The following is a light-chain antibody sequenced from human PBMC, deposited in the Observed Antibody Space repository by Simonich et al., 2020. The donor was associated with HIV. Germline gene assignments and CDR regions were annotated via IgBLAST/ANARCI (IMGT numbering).Light chain of an antibody. CDR2: GAS. V-gene: IGKV3-20*01. CDR1: QSISSY. J-gene: IGKJ2*01. Sequence: EIVLTQSPATLSLSPGETATLSCRASQSISSYLAWYQQKPGQAPRLFIYGASSRATGIPDRFSGSGSGTDFTLTISRLEPEDFAVYYCQQYGSSPPYTFGQGTKLEIK. CDR3: QQYGSSPPYT.